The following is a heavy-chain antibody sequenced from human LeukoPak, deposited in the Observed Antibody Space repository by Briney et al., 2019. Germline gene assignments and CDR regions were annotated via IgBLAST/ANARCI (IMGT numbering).Heavy chain of an antibody. V-gene: IGHV3-23*01. D-gene: IGHD3-16*02. CDR3: ARGTYDYVWGSYRYFFDY. Sequence: GGSLRLSCAASGFTFSSYAMSWVRQAPGKGLEWVSAISGSGGSTYYADSVKGRFTISRDNAKNSLYLQMNSLRAEDTALYYCARGTYDYVWGSYRYFFDYWGQGTLVTVSS. CDR1: GFTFSSYA. J-gene: IGHJ4*02. CDR2: ISGSGGST.